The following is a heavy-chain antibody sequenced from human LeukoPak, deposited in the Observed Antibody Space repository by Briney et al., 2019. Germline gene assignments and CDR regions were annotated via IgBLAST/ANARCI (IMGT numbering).Heavy chain of an antibody. Sequence: GGSLRLSCAASGFTFRNYWMTWVRQAPGKGLEWVANIKEDGGEEYYVDSVKGRLTISRDNAKNLLYLQLNSLRVEDTAVYYCARNWYLTSYGMDVWGQGTTVTVSS. CDR3: ARNWYLTSYGMDV. V-gene: IGHV3-7*05. CDR2: IKEDGGEE. D-gene: IGHD1-7*01. CDR1: GFTFRNYW. J-gene: IGHJ6*02.